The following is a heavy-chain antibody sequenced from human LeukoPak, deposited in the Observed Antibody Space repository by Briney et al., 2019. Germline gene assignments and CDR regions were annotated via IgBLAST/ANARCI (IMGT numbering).Heavy chain of an antibody. CDR3: ARGGWWTYYFDY. Sequence: GGSLRLSCAASGFTFSSYEMNWVRQAPGKGLEWVPYISSSGSTIYYADSVKGRFTISRDNAKNSLYLQMNSLRAEDTAVYYCARGGWWTYYFDYWGQGTLVTVSS. V-gene: IGHV3-48*03. D-gene: IGHD2-15*01. J-gene: IGHJ4*02. CDR2: ISSSGSTI. CDR1: GFTFSSYE.